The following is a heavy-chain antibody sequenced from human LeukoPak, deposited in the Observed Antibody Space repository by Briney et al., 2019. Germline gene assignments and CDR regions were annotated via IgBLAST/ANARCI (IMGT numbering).Heavy chain of an antibody. CDR2: TSGSGDGT. D-gene: IGHD3-22*01. J-gene: IGHJ4*02. V-gene: IGHV3-23*01. Sequence: GGSLRLSCAASGFTFSSYAMSWVRQAPGKGLEWVSATSGSGDGTFYADSVKGRFTISRNNSKNTLYLQMNSLRAEDTAIYYCAKLRDFFDSSGQFDYWGQGPLVTVSS. CDR3: AKLRDFFDSSGQFDY. CDR1: GFTFSSYA.